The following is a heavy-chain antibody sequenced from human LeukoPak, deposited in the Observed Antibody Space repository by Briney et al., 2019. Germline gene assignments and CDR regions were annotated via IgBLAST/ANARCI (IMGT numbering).Heavy chain of an antibody. D-gene: IGHD4-11*01. Sequence: GGSLRLSCVASGFTFSFYWMGWVRQAPGKGLEWVANIKQDGSEKYYVDSARGRFTISRDNAKNSLYLQMNSLRAEDTAVYYCARETTVKLRYYGMDVWGQGTTVTVSS. J-gene: IGHJ6*02. CDR2: IKQDGSEK. CDR3: ARETTVKLRYYGMDV. V-gene: IGHV3-7*04. CDR1: GFTFSFYW.